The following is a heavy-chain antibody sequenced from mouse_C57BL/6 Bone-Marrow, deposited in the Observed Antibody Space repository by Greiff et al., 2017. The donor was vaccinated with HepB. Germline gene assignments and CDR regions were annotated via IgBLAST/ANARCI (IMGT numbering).Heavy chain of an antibody. V-gene: IGHV1-55*01. CDR3: ASPATVVALWYAMDY. Sequence: QVQLQQPGAELVKPGASVKMSCKASGYTFTSYWITWVKQRPGQGLEWIGDIYPGSGSTNYNEKFKSKATLTVDTSSSTAYMQLSSLTSEDSAVYYCASPATVVALWYAMDYWGQGTSVTVSS. J-gene: IGHJ4*01. D-gene: IGHD1-1*01. CDR1: GYTFTSYW. CDR2: IYPGSGST.